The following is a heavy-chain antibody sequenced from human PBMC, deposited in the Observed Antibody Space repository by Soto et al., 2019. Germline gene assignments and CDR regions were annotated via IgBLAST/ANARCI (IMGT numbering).Heavy chain of an antibody. Sequence: SETLSLTCTVSGGSIGSGDYYWSWIRQPPGKGLEWIGYIYYSGSTYYNPSLKSRVTISVDTSKNQFSLKLSSVTAADTAVYYCAVGGILTGYPSYGMDVWGQGTTVTVSS. CDR1: GGSIGSGDYY. D-gene: IGHD3-9*01. V-gene: IGHV4-30-4*01. J-gene: IGHJ6*02. CDR3: AVGGILTGYPSYGMDV. CDR2: IYYSGST.